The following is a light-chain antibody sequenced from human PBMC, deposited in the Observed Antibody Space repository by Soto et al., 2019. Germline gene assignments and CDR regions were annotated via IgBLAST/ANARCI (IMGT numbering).Light chain of an antibody. J-gene: IGKJ5*01. CDR2: GAS. CDR1: QSVSSSY. Sequence: EIVLTQSPGTLSLSPGERATLSCRASQSVSSSYLAWYQQQPGQAPRLLIYGASSRATGIPDRFSGSGSGTDFTITISRLEPEDFAVYYCQQYGSSPLTFGQGTRRDIK. CDR3: QQYGSSPLT. V-gene: IGKV3-20*01.